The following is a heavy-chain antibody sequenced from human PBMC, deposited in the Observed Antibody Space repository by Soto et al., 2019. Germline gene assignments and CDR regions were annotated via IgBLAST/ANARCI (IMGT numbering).Heavy chain of an antibody. D-gene: IGHD2-2*01. J-gene: IGHJ3*01. CDR2: ISTSGSYT. V-gene: IGHV3-11*05. CDR3: ARVKSSQGRVAFDV. Sequence: QVELVESGGGLGKPGGSLRLSCEASGFIFSEYYMSWIRQAPGKGLEWDSYISTSGSYTNYADSVKGRRIISRDNVVNSVYLQMNNLTADDTAVYYCARVKSSQGRVAFDVWGQGTMVTVSS. CDR1: GFIFSEYY.